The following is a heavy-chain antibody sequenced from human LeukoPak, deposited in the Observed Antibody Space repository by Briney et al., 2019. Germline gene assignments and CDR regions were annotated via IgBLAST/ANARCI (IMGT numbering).Heavy chain of an antibody. V-gene: IGHV4-4*02. CDR2: IYHSGST. CDR3: ARPEYCSSTSCYDFKF. D-gene: IGHD2-2*01. J-gene: IGHJ4*02. Sequence: SETLSLTCAVSGGSIVSSNWWSWVRQPPGKGLEWIGEIYHSGSTNYNPSLKSRVTISVDKSKNQFSLKLSSVTAADTAVYYCARPEYCSSTSCYDFKFWGQGALVTVSS. CDR1: GGSIVSSNW.